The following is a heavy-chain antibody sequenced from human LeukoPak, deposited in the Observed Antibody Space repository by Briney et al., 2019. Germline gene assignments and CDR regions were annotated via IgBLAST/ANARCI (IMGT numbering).Heavy chain of an antibody. J-gene: IGHJ4*02. V-gene: IGHV4-38-2*02. D-gene: IGHD1-1*01. Sequence: SETLSLTCTVSGYSLSSGYYWGWIRQPPGKGLEWIGSIYHSGSTYYNPSLKSRVTISVDTSKNQFSLKLSSVTAADTAVYYCARVRVRAVSPSDYWGQGTLVTVSS. CDR3: ARVRVRAVSPSDY. CDR2: IYHSGST. CDR1: GYSLSSGYY.